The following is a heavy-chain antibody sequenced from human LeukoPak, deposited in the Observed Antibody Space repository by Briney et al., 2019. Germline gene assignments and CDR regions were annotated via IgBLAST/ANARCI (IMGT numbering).Heavy chain of an antibody. Sequence: SETLSLTCTVSGGSISSGSYYWTWIRQPAGKGLEWIGRIYISGSTNYNPSLKSRVTISVDTSKNLFSLKLTSVTAADTAVYYCVRVSVGSGTHDWFDPWGQGTLVTVSS. CDR1: GGSISSGSYY. J-gene: IGHJ5*02. D-gene: IGHD3-10*01. CDR3: VRVSVGSGTHDWFDP. V-gene: IGHV4-61*02. CDR2: IYISGST.